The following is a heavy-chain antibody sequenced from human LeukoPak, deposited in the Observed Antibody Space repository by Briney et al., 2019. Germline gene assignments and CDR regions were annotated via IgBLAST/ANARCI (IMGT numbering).Heavy chain of an antibody. V-gene: IGHV3-9*01. D-gene: IGHD1-14*01. J-gene: IGHJ4*02. CDR2: ISWNGGSI. CDR1: GFTFDDYA. Sequence: GGSLRLSCAASGFTFDDYAMHWVRQAPGKGLEWVSGISWNGGSIGYADSVKGRFTISRDNAKNSLYLQMNSLRAEDTALYYCAKGIRSTGTYYFDYWGQGTLVTVSS. CDR3: AKGIRSTGTYYFDY.